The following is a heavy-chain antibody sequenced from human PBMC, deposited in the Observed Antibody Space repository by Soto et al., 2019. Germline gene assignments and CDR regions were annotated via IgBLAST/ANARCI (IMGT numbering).Heavy chain of an antibody. V-gene: IGHV3-49*02. CDR2: IRCKAYGGTR. J-gene: IGHJ6*02. CDR3: AKDKVPHYYDSSGDYYESLDYYYGMDV. Sequence: VFIRCKAYGGTREYAASVKGRFTVSRDDSKNTLYLQMNSMRAEDTAVYYCAKDKVPHYYDSSGDYYESLDYYYGMDVWGQGTTVTVSS. D-gene: IGHD3-22*01.